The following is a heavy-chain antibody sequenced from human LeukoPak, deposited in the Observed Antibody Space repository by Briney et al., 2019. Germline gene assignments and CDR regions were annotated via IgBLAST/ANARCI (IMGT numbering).Heavy chain of an antibody. CDR1: GYTFTNYY. D-gene: IGHD3-9*01. CDR2: INPSGGGT. CDR3: ARVIPVTGSREGVVFDY. J-gene: IGHJ4*02. Sequence: ASVKVSCKASGYTFTNYYIHWVRQAPGQGLEWMGIINPSGGGTSYTQKFQGRVTMTRDTSTSTVYMELSSLRSEDTAVYYCARVIPVTGSREGVVFDYWGQGTLVTVSS. V-gene: IGHV1-46*01.